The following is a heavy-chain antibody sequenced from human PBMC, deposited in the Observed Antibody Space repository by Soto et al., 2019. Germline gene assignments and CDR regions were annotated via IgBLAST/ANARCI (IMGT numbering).Heavy chain of an antibody. J-gene: IGHJ3*01. CDR1: GYTFSTHG. V-gene: IGHV1-18*01. CDR2: VTPYNGNT. D-gene: IGHD2-8*02. CDR3: ARFRDCTGSTCDPSFGFDL. Sequence: QVQLVQSGPEVKKPGASVKVSCRASGYTFSTHGLSWVRQAPGQGLEWMGWVTPYNGNTNYEQKLRGRLTMTKDTSTNTGYMEVRSLRSDDTAVYYCARFRDCTGSTCDPSFGFDLWGPGTVVTVSS.